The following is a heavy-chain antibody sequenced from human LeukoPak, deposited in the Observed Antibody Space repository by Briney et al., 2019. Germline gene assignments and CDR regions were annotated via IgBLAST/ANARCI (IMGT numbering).Heavy chain of an antibody. CDR2: INPNSGGT. D-gene: IGHD3-22*01. Sequence: ASVKVSCKASGYTFTGYYIHWVRQAPGQGLECVGWINPNSGGTSYAQKFQGRVTMTRDTSISTAYMELSRLRSDDTAVYYCARDLGYYDSSGYSRPYFDYWGQGTLVTVSS. CDR1: GYTFTGYY. J-gene: IGHJ4*02. CDR3: ARDLGYYDSSGYSRPYFDY. V-gene: IGHV1-2*02.